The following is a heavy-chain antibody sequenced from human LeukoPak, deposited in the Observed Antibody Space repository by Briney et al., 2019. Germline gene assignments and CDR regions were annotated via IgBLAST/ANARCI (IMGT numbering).Heavy chain of an antibody. D-gene: IGHD6-13*01. Sequence: GASVKVSCKASGYTFTNFGINWVRQAPGQGLEWMGRIIPILGIANYAQKFQGRVTITADKSTSTAYMELSSLRSEDTAVYYCARDQPGIAAAGTENWGQGTLVTVSS. J-gene: IGHJ4*02. V-gene: IGHV1-69*04. CDR2: IIPILGIA. CDR1: GYTFTNFG. CDR3: ARDQPGIAAAGTEN.